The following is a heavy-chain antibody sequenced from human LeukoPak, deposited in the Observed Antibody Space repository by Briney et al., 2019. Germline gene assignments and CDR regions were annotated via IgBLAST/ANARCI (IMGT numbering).Heavy chain of an antibody. CDR1: GFTFSSYE. D-gene: IGHD7-27*01. CDR2: ISSSGSTI. Sequence: GGSLRLSCAPSGFTFSSYEMYWVRHAPGEGREWVSYISSSGSTICYADSVKGRYTISRDNAKNSLYLQMNSVRAEDTAVYYCARATNWGYAFHIWGQGTVVTVPS. CDR3: ARATNWGYAFHI. J-gene: IGHJ3*02. V-gene: IGHV3-48*03.